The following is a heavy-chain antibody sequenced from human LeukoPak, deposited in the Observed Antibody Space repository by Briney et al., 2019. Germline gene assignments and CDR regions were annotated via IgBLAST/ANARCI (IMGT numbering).Heavy chain of an antibody. CDR3: ARARDIVVVPAALDY. CDR2: INPNSGGT. V-gene: IGHV1-2*02. J-gene: IGHJ4*02. D-gene: IGHD2-2*01. CDR1: GYTFTGYY. Sequence: ASVKVSCKASGYTFTGYYMHWVRQAPGQGLEWMGWINPNSGGTNYAQKFQGRVTMTRDTSISTAYMELSRLRSDDTAVYYCARARDIVVVPAALDYWGQGTLVTVSS.